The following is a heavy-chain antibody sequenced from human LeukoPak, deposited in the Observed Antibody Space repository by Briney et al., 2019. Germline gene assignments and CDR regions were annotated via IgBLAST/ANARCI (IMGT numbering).Heavy chain of an antibody. CDR2: ISYDGSNK. CDR1: GFTFSSYA. J-gene: IGHJ5*02. CDR3: AREMYYDFWSGYYRSWFDP. V-gene: IGHV3-30-3*01. D-gene: IGHD3-3*01. Sequence: GGSLRLSCAASGFTFSSYAMHWVRQAPGKGPEWVAVISYDGSNKYYADSVKGRFTISRDNSKNTLYLQMNSLRAEDTAAYYCAREMYYDFWSGYYRSWFDPWGQGTLVTVSS.